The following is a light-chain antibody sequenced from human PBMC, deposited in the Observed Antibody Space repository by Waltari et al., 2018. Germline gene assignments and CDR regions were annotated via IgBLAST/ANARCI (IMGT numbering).Light chain of an antibody. CDR1: QDIGRS. J-gene: IGKJ4*01. V-gene: IGKV1-12*01. CDR3: QQGNSFPLT. Sequence: DIQMTQSPSSVSASVGDIVTVTCRASQDIGRSLAWYQHRPGQAPKLLIYATSSLQSGVPSRFSGSGSVTYFSLTISSLQPEDFATYYCQQGNSFPLTFGGGTKVAIK. CDR2: ATS.